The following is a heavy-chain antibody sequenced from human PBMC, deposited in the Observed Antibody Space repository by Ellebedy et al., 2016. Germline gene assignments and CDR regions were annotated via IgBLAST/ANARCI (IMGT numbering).Heavy chain of an antibody. J-gene: IGHJ3*01. D-gene: IGHD3-16*01. V-gene: IGHV3-7*04. CDR2: INEDGSDE. CDR3: ARDPEGGAIDV. Sequence: GESLKISXEASGFPFSNYWMSWVRRVPGKGLEWVANINEDGSDEYYVDSVTGRFTVSRDNAESSLYLQMSSLRAEDTAVYYCARDPEGGAIDVWGRGTMVIVSS. CDR1: GFPFSNYW.